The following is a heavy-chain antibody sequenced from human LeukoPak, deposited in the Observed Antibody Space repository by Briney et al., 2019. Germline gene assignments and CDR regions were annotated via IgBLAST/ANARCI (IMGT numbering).Heavy chain of an antibody. CDR3: ASLKRGAFDI. CDR2: IYHSGST. V-gene: IGHV4-30-2*01. Sequence: SQTLSLTCAVSSGSISSGGYSWSWIRQPPGKGLEWIGYIYHSGSTYYNPSLKSRVTISVDRSKNQFSLKLSSVTAADTAVYYCASLKRGAFDIWGQGTMVTVSS. J-gene: IGHJ3*02. CDR1: SGSISSGGYS.